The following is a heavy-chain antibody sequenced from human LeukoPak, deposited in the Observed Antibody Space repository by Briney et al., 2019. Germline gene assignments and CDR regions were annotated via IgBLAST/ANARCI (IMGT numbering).Heavy chain of an antibody. Sequence: SETLSLTCTVSGGSISSYYWSWIRQPPGKGLEWIGYIYYSGSTNYNPSLKSRVTISVDTSKNQFSLKPSSVTAADTAVYYCARTYYYGSGSYYNYYYYMDVWGKGTTVTVSS. CDR2: IYYSGST. J-gene: IGHJ6*03. CDR1: GGSISSYY. V-gene: IGHV4-59*01. CDR3: ARTYYYGSGSYYNYYYYMDV. D-gene: IGHD3-10*01.